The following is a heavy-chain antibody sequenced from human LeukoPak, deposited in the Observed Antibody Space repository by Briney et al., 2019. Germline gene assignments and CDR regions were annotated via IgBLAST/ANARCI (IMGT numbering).Heavy chain of an antibody. V-gene: IGHV3-30*18. J-gene: IGHJ4*02. CDR2: ISDDGSNK. Sequence: GGSLRLSCAASGFTFSSYGMHWVRQAPGKGLEWVAVISDDGSNKYYADSVKGRFTISRDNSKNTLYLQMNSLRAEDTAVYHCAKDNSQGYFDYWGQGTLVTVSS. CDR3: AKDNSQGYFDY. D-gene: IGHD4-23*01. CDR1: GFTFSSYG.